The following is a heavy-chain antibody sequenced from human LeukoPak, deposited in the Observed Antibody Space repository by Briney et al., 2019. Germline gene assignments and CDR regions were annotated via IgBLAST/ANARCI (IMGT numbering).Heavy chain of an antibody. Sequence: GASVKVSCKASGYTFTGYNIHWVRQAPGQGLEWMGWMNPNSGNTGYAQKFQGGVTMTRNTSISTAYMELSSLRSEDTAVYYCARGQPGFPYYYYGMDVWGQGTTVTVSS. V-gene: IGHV1-8*02. CDR3: ARGQPGFPYYYYGMDV. CDR1: GYTFTGYN. D-gene: IGHD1-14*01. CDR2: MNPNSGNT. J-gene: IGHJ6*02.